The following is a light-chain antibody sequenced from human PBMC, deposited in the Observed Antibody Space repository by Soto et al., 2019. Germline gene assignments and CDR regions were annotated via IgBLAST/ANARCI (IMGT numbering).Light chain of an antibody. V-gene: IGKV1-39*01. CDR2: AAS. CDR1: QSISSY. CDR3: QQSYRTRLT. Sequence: DIQMTQSPSSRSSSVGDRVTITCRSSQSISSYLNWYQQKPGKAPKLLIYAASSLQTGVPSRFSGSGSATDFTLTISSLQREDFETYYCQQSYRTRLTFGGGTKVDIK. J-gene: IGKJ4*01.